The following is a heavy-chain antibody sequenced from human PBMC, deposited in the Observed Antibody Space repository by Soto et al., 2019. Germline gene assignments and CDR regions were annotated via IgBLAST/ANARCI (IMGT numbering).Heavy chain of an antibody. Sequence: ASVKVSCKASGYTFTSYYMHWVRQAPGQGLEWMGIINPSLKSRVTISVDTSKNQFSLKLSSVTAADTAVYYCASMGSYYYFDYWGQGTLVTVSS. D-gene: IGHD1-26*01. CDR1: GYTFTSYY. J-gene: IGHJ4*02. V-gene: IGHV1-46*01. CDR3: ASMGSYYYFDY. CDR2: INP.